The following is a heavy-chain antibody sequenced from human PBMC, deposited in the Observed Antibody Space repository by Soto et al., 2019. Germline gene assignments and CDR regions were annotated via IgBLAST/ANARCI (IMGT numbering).Heavy chain of an antibody. Sequence: PGGSLRLSCAASGFTFSSYAMSWVRQAPGKGLEWVSAISGSGGSTYYADSVKGRFTISRDNSKNTLYLQMNSLRAEDTAVYYCAKDRGYCSGGSCYSLPPWGQGTLVTVSS. CDR2: ISGSGGST. CDR1: GFTFSSYA. D-gene: IGHD2-15*01. CDR3: AKDRGYCSGGSCYSLPP. J-gene: IGHJ4*02. V-gene: IGHV3-23*01.